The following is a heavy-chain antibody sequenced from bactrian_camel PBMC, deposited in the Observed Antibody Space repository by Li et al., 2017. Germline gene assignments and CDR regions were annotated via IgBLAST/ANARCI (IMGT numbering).Heavy chain of an antibody. D-gene: IGHD2*01. CDR3: ATGLLPYCSGAYCYTQYNY. J-gene: IGHJ4*01. CDR2: INSGGGSGGGFT. V-gene: IGHV3S40*01. CDR1: GFTFSSYY. Sequence: DVQLVESGGGLVQPGGSLRLSCAASGFTFSSYYMSWVRQAPGKGLEWVSTINSGGGSGGGFTSYADSVKGRFTISRDNAKNTLSLQMNTLKPEDTAVYYCATGLLPYCSGAYCYTQYNYWGQGTQVTVS.